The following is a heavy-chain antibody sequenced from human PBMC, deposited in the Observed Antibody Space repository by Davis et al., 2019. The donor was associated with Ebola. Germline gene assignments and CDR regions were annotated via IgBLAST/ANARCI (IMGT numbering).Heavy chain of an antibody. CDR3: VGSGWYDLAGY. V-gene: IGHV4-34*01. J-gene: IGHJ4*02. CDR2: INHSGST. Sequence: SQTLSLTCAVYGGSFSGYYWSWIRQPPGKGLEWIGEINHSGSTNYNPSLKSRVTISVDTSKNQFSLKLSSVTAADTAVYYCVGSGWYDLAGYWGQETLVTVSS. D-gene: IGHD6-19*01. CDR1: GGSFSGYY.